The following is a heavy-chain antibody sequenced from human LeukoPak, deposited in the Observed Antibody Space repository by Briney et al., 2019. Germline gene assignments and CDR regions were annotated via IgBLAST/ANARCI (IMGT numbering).Heavy chain of an antibody. CDR1: GGSFSGYY. V-gene: IGHV4-34*01. Sequence: SETLSLTCAVYGGSFSGYYWSWIRQPPGKGLEWIGEINHSGSANYNPSLKSRVTISVDTSKNQFSLKLSSVTAADTAVYYCARHVVARYYYYYCYMDVWGKGTTVTISS. J-gene: IGHJ6*03. D-gene: IGHD2-21*01. CDR2: INHSGSA. CDR3: ARHVVARYYYYYCYMDV.